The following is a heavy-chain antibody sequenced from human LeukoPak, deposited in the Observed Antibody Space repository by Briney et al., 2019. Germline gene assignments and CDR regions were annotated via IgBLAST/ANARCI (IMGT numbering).Heavy chain of an antibody. CDR2: MNPNSGNT. V-gene: IGHV1-8*01. Sequence: ASVKVSCKASGYTFTSYDINWVRQATGQGLEWMGWMNPNSGNTGYAQKFQGRVTMTRTTSISTAYMELSSLRSEDTAVYYCARVGEYSSSWYRGDYYYYYMDVWGKGTTVTVSS. J-gene: IGHJ6*03. D-gene: IGHD6-13*01. CDR3: ARVGEYSSSWYRGDYYYYYMDV. CDR1: GYTFTSYD.